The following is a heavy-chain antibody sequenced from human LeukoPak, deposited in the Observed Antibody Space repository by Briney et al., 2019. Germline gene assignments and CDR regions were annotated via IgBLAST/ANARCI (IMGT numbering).Heavy chain of an antibody. CDR3: TRCLSGDHKPPYYY. D-gene: IGHD3-10*02. V-gene: IGHV4-34*01. J-gene: IGHJ4*02. Sequence: PSETLSLTCAFYDGSFSDYFFVGVRKSPGKGLEWIGEINHSGYTNYKPSLMSRVTISLDSSKSQFSLRLSSVTAADTAVYYCTRCLSGDHKPPYYYWVQGTLVTVSS. CDR1: DGSFSDYF. CDR2: INHSGYT.